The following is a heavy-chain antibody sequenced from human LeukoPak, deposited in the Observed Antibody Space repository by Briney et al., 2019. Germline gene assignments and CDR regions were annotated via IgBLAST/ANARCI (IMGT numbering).Heavy chain of an antibody. CDR2: INPSGGST. CDR3: ARWARSSRSDFDF. V-gene: IGHV1-46*01. J-gene: IGHJ4*02. CDR1: GYSFTSYY. D-gene: IGHD2-2*01. Sequence: ASVKVSCKASGYSFTSYYMHWVRQAPGQGLEWMGIINPSGGSTSYAQKVQGRVTMTTDTSTSTAYMELRSLRSDDTAIYYCARWARSSRSDFDFWGQGTLVTVSS.